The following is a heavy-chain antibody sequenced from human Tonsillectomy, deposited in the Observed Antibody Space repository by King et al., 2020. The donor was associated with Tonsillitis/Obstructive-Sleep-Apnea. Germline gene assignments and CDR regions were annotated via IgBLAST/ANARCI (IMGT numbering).Heavy chain of an antibody. CDR2: ISSSGSNV. Sequence: VQLVESGGGQVQPGGSLRLSCAASGFSLSTYEMRWVRQAPGKGLEWISYISSSGSNVHYADSVKGRFTISRDNAKNTVYLQMNSLGADDTAVYYCARGGRTRYRNGYNYYYNGLAVWGQGTTVTVSS. J-gene: IGHJ6*02. V-gene: IGHV3-48*03. D-gene: IGHD5-18*01. CDR1: GFSLSTYE. CDR3: ARGGRTRYRNGYNYYYNGLAV.